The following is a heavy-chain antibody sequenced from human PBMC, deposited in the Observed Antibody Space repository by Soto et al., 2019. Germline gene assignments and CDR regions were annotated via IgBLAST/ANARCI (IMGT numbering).Heavy chain of an antibody. J-gene: IGHJ4*02. CDR1: GFTFTTYS. CDR3: ARGYSSSI. D-gene: IGHD6-6*01. V-gene: IGHV3-21*01. Sequence: EVQLVESGGGLVKPGGSLRLSCAASGFTFTTYSMNWVRQAPGKGLEWVSSISSSSSYIYYADSVKGRFTISRDNDKNSLYLQMSSLRAEDTAVYYCARGYSSSIWGQGTLVTVSS. CDR2: ISSSSSYI.